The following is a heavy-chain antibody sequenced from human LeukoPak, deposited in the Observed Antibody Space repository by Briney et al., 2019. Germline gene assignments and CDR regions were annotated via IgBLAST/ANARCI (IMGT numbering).Heavy chain of an antibody. J-gene: IGHJ4*02. V-gene: IGHV3-11*01. Sequence: GGSLRLSCAASGFIFSDYYMGWMRQAPGKGLEWVSYISSSGSAIYYADSVKGRFTLSRDNAKNSLYLQMNSLRAEDTAVYYCARARGSYSFDYWGQGTLVTVSS. CDR3: ARARGSYSFDY. D-gene: IGHD3-10*01. CDR1: GFIFSDYY. CDR2: ISSSGSAI.